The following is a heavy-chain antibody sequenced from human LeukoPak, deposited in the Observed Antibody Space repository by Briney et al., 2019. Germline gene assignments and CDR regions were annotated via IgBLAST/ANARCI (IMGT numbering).Heavy chain of an antibody. D-gene: IGHD2-2*01. CDR2: IIPIFGTA. CDR3: ARAGDYCSSTSCYDGIGY. Sequence: ASVKVSCKASGGTFSSYAISWVRQAPGQGLEWMGGIIPIFGTANYAQKFQGRVTITADESTSTAYMELSGLRSEDTAVYYCARAGDYCSSTSCYDGIGYWGQGTLVTVSS. CDR1: GGTFSSYA. J-gene: IGHJ4*02. V-gene: IGHV1-69*13.